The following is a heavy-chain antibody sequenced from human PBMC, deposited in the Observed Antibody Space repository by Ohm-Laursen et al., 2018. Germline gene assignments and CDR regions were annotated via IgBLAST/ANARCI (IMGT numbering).Heavy chain of an antibody. D-gene: IGHD4-23*01. CDR3: ARGAPFYGGFDY. J-gene: IGHJ4*02. Sequence: SLRLSCTASGFTFSDYYMNWIRQAPGKGLEWVSQISSSGSRIYYVDSVKGRFTISRDNARNSLFLQMNSLRAEDTAMYYCARGAPFYGGFDYWGQGTLVTVSS. CDR1: GFTFSDYY. CDR2: ISSSGSRI. V-gene: IGHV3-11*01.